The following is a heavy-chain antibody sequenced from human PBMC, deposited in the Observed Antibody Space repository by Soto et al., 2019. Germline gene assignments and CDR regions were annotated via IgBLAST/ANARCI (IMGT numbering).Heavy chain of an antibody. CDR1: GGSFSGYY. J-gene: IGHJ5*02. V-gene: IGHV4-34*01. D-gene: IGHD6-13*01. CDR3: ARVTYSSSWYGWFDP. CDR2: INHSGST. Sequence: QVQLQQWGAGLLKPSETLSLTCAVYGGSFSGYYWSWIRQPPGKGLEGIGEINHSGSTNYNPSLKSRVTISVDTSKNQFSLKLSSVTAADTAVYYCARVTYSSSWYGWFDPWGQGTLVTVSS.